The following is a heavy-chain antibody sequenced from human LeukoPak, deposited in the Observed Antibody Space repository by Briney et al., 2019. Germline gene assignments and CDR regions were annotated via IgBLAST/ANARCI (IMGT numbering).Heavy chain of an antibody. CDR3: ARGGFKPIYYDFWSGRSYYYYGMDV. J-gene: IGHJ6*02. CDR2: ISSSSSYI. CDR1: GFTFSSYS. D-gene: IGHD3-3*01. V-gene: IGHV3-21*03. Sequence: GGSLRLSCAASGFTFSSYSMNWVRQAPGKGLEWVSSISSSSSYIYYADSVKGRFTISRDNAKNSLYLQMNSLRAEDTAVYYCARGGFKPIYYDFWSGRSYYYYGMDVWGQGTTVTVSS.